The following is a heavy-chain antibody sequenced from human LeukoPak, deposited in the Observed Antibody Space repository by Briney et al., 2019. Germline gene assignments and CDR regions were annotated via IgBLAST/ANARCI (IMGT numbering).Heavy chain of an antibody. V-gene: IGHV3-23*01. Sequence: GGSLRLSCAASGFIFTNYAMSWVRQAPGKGLEWVSAISISGGATYYADPVKGRFTISRDNSKNTLYLQMNSLRAEDTAVYYCAKGLGWSYPYGMDVWGQGTTVTVSS. D-gene: IGHD3-10*01. CDR2: ISISGGAT. CDR1: GFIFTNYA. CDR3: AKGLGWSYPYGMDV. J-gene: IGHJ6*02.